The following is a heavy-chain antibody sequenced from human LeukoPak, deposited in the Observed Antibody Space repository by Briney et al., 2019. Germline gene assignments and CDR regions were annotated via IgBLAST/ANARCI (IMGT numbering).Heavy chain of an antibody. V-gene: IGHV1-8*01. J-gene: IGHJ4*02. Sequence: ASVKVSCKASGYTFTSYDINWVRQATGQGLEWMGWMNPNSGNTGYAQKFQGRVTMTRNTSISTAYMELSSLRSEDTAVYYCAGGPRGYFDWLPPGGPDYWGQGTLVTVSS. CDR2: MNPNSGNT. CDR1: GYTFTSYD. CDR3: AGGPRGYFDWLPPGGPDY. D-gene: IGHD3-9*01.